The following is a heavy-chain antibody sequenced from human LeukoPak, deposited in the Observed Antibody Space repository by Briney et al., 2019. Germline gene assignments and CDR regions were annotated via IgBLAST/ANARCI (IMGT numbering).Heavy chain of an antibody. CDR1: GFTFSSYW. J-gene: IGHJ6*02. V-gene: IGHV3-7*01. D-gene: IGHD2-21*02. Sequence: AGGSLRLSCTASGFTFSSYWMSWVRQAPGKGLEWVANIKQDGSEKDYVDSVKGRFTISRDNAKNSLYLQMNSLRAEDTALYYCARYCGGDGYGLDVWGQGTTVTVSS. CDR3: ARYCGGDGYGLDV. CDR2: IKQDGSEK.